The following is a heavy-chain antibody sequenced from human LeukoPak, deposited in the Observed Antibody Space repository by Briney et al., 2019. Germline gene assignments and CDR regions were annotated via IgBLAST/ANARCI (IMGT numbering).Heavy chain of an antibody. Sequence: SETLSLTCAVYGGSFSGYYWSWIRQPPGKGLEWIGEINHSGSTNYNPSLKSRVTISVDTSKNQFSLKLSSVTAADTAVYYCARGLVVVAASPYFDYWGQGTLVTVSP. V-gene: IGHV4-34*01. D-gene: IGHD2-15*01. J-gene: IGHJ4*02. CDR1: GGSFSGYY. CDR3: ARGLVVVAASPYFDY. CDR2: INHSGST.